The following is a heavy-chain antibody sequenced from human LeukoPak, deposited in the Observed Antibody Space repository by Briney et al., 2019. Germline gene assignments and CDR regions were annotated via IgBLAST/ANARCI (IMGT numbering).Heavy chain of an antibody. V-gene: IGHV1-3*01. D-gene: IGHD5-12*01. CDR2: INAGNGNT. CDR3: ARNSWRGYSDWGGVDY. J-gene: IGHJ4*02. CDR1: GYTFTSYA. Sequence: ASVKVSCKASGYTFTSYAMHWVRPAPGQRLAWMGWINAGNGNTKYSQKFQGRVTITRDTSASTAYMELSSLRSEDTAVYYCARNSWRGYSDWGGVDYWGQGTLVTVSS.